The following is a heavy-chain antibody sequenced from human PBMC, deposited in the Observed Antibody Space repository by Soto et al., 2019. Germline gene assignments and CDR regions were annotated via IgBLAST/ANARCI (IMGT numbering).Heavy chain of an antibody. CDR3: ASLHDYSNQKDFDY. Sequence: ASVKVSCKASGYTFTSYAMHWVRQAPGQRLEWMGRINAGNGNTKYSQKFQGRVTITRDKSASTAYMELSSLRSEDTAVYYCASLHDYSNQKDFDYWGQGTLVTVSS. J-gene: IGHJ4*02. CDR2: INAGNGNT. D-gene: IGHD4-4*01. V-gene: IGHV1-3*01. CDR1: GYTFTSYA.